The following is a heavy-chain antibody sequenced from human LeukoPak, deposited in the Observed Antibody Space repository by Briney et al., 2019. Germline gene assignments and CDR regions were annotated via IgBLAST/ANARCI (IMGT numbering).Heavy chain of an antibody. CDR3: ARAYYYDSSGYGTSFDY. CDR2: ISAYNGNT. Sequence: ASVKVSCKASGYTFTSYGISWVRQAPGQGLEWMGWISAYNGNTNYAQKLQGRVTMTTDTSTSTAYRELRSLRSDDTAVYYRARAYYYDSSGYGTSFDYWGQGTLVTVSS. CDR1: GYTFTSYG. J-gene: IGHJ4*02. D-gene: IGHD3-22*01. V-gene: IGHV1-18*01.